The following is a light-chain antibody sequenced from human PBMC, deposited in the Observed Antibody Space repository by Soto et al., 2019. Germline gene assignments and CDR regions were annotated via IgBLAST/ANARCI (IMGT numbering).Light chain of an antibody. CDR3: GSFTTSRIWV. Sequence: QPVLTQPASVSGSPGQSITVSCTGSSSDFGDDKYVSWYQQQPGKVPNLLIYGVNSRPSGISNRFSGSKSGNTASLTISGLQVEDEAEYFCGSFTTSRIWVFGGGTKVTVL. CDR1: SSDFGDDKY. V-gene: IGLV2-14*01. J-gene: IGLJ3*02. CDR2: GVN.